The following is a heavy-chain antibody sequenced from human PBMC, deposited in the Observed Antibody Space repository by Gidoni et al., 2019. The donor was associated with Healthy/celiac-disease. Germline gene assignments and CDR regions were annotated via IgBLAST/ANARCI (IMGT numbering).Heavy chain of an antibody. CDR2: MNPNSGNT. Sequence: QVQLVQSGAEVKKPGASVKVSCKASGYTFPSYDINWVRQATGQGLEWMGWMNPNSGNTGYAQKFQGRVTMTRNTSISTAYMELSSLRSEDTAVYYCARGRFGYYGSGSYDWFDPWGQGTLVTVSS. CDR3: ARGRFGYYGSGSYDWFDP. D-gene: IGHD3-10*01. J-gene: IGHJ5*02. CDR1: GYTFPSYD. V-gene: IGHV1-8*01.